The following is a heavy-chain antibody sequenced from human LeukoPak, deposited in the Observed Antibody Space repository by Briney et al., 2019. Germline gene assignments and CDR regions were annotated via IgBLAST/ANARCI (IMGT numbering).Heavy chain of an antibody. J-gene: IGHJ4*02. Sequence: GGSLRLSCAASGFTFRSYAMSWVRQAPGKGLAWVSTISGGGDTTYYADSVKGRFTISRDNSKNTLYLQMNSLRAEDRAVYYCAKESPHFDYWGQGTLVTVSS. CDR3: AKESPHFDY. V-gene: IGHV3-23*01. CDR1: GFTFRSYA. CDR2: ISGGGDTT.